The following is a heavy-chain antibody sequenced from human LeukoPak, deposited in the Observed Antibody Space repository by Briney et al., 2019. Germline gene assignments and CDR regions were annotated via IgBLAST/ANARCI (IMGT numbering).Heavy chain of an antibody. CDR2: IYYSGST. CDR1: GGSISNYY. D-gene: IGHD4-17*01. Sequence: SETLSLTCTVSGGSISNYYWSWIRQPPGKGLEWIGYIYYSGSTNYNPSLKSRVTISVDTSKNQFSLKLNSVTAADTAVYYCARHAVTTSAYSWFDPWGRGTLVTVSS. V-gene: IGHV4-59*08. CDR3: ARHAVTTSAYSWFDP. J-gene: IGHJ2*01.